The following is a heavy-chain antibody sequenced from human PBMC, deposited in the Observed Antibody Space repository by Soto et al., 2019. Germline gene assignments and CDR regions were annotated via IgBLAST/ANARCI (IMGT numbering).Heavy chain of an antibody. Sequence: QVTLEESGPTRVKPTQTLTLTCTFSGFSLATSGVGVGWVRQPPGKALERLALIYWDDDKRYSPSLRSRLTVTKDTARNQVVLTMTNMDPVDTATYYCAHRVGLQSNWNGGYFDFWGQGALVTVSS. CDR3: AHRVGLQSNWNGGYFDF. D-gene: IGHD1-1*01. J-gene: IGHJ4*02. CDR2: IYWDDDK. V-gene: IGHV2-5*02. CDR1: GFSLATSGVG.